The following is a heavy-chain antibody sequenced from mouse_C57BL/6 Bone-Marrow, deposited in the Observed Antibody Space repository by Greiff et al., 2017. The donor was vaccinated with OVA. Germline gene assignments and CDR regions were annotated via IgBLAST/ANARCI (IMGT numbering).Heavy chain of an antibody. D-gene: IGHD4-1*01. CDR2: ISSGGSYT. CDR1: GFTFSSYG. CDR3: ARRGVGLSWFAY. J-gene: IGHJ3*01. Sequence: EVMLVESGGDLVKPGGSLKLSCAASGFTFSSYGMSWVRQTPDKRLEWVATISSGGSYTYYPDSVKGRFTISRDNAKNTLYLKMSSLKSEDTAMYYCARRGVGLSWFAYWGQGTLVTVSA. V-gene: IGHV5-6*01.